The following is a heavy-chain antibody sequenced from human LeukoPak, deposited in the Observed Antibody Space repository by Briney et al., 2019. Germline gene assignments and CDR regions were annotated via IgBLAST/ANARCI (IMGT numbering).Heavy chain of an antibody. CDR2: IYYSGST. V-gene: IGHV4-59*01. CDR1: GGSISSYY. CDR3: ARGGNNDAFDI. D-gene: IGHD3-16*01. J-gene: IGHJ3*02. Sequence: PSETLSLTCTVSGGSISSYYWSWIRQPPGKGLEWIGYIYYSGSTNYNPSLKSRVTISVDTSKNQFSLKLSSVTAADTAVYYGARGGNNDAFDIWGQGTMVTVSS.